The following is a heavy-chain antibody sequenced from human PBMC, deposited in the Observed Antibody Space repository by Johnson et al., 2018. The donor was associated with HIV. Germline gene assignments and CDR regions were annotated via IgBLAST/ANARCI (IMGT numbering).Heavy chain of an antibody. J-gene: IGHJ3*02. V-gene: IGHV3-30*14. CDR2: ISFDGSNK. CDR1: GFTFSNYP. CDR3: ARGLGSSWTGDAFDI. Sequence: QVQLVESGGGVVRPGRSLRLSCAASGFTFSNYPMHWVRQAPGKGLEWVAVISFDGSNKFYADSVKGRFTISRDNSKNTLYLQMNSLRAEDTAVYYCARGLGSSWTGDAFDIWGQGTMVTVSS. D-gene: IGHD6-13*01.